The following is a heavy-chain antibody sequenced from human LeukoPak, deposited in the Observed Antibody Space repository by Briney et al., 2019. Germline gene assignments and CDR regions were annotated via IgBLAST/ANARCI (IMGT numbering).Heavy chain of an antibody. CDR3: ARVAAGIGFFQH. CDR1: GGSISSYY. D-gene: IGHD6-13*01. V-gene: IGHV4-59*01. J-gene: IGHJ1*01. CDR2: IYYSGST. Sequence: SETLSLTCTVSGGSISSYYWSWIRQPPGKGLEWIGYIYYSGSTNYNPSLKSRVTISVDTSKNQFSLELSSVTAADTAVYYCARVAAGIGFFQHWGQGTLVTVSS.